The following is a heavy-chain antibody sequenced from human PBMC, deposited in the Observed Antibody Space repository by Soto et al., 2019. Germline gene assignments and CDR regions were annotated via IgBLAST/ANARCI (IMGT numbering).Heavy chain of an antibody. CDR1: GYTFTSYD. CDR2: MNPNSGNT. J-gene: IGHJ4*02. V-gene: IGHV1-8*01. D-gene: IGHD3-9*01. CDR3: ARGDLLRYFDTFDY. Sequence: AAVKLSCKASGYTFTSYDINWVRQAIGQGLEWMGWMNPNSGNTGYAQKFQGRVTMTRNTSISTAYMELSSLRSEDTAVYYCARGDLLRYFDTFDYWGQGTPVTVSS.